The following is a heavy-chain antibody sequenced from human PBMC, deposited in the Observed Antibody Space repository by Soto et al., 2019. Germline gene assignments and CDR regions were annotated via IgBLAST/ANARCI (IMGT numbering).Heavy chain of an antibody. J-gene: IGHJ4*02. CDR1: GFTFSSYG. V-gene: IGHV3-30*18. CDR3: AKDHLDIVVVVALDY. CDR2: ISYDGSNK. Sequence: GGSLRLSCAASGFTFSSYGMHWVRQAPGKGLEWVAVISYDGSNKYYADSVKGRFTISRDNSKNTLYLQMNSLRAEDTAVYYCAKDHLDIVVVVALDYWGQGTLVTVSS. D-gene: IGHD2-15*01.